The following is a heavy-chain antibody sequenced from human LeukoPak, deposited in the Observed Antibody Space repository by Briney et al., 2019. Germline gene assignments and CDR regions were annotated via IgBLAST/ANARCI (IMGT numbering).Heavy chain of an antibody. J-gene: IGHJ6*02. CDR1: GYTFSAHY. CDR3: ARSASVQFLGNYGMDV. Sequence: ASVKVSCKASGYTFSAHYMHWVRQAPGQGPVWMGIINPNDGSTKYSQKLQDRVTMTRDTSTSTFYMEVSSLRSEDTAVYYCARSASVQFLGNYGMDVCGQGTTVIVSS. V-gene: IGHV1-46*01. D-gene: IGHD3-3*01. CDR2: INPNDGST.